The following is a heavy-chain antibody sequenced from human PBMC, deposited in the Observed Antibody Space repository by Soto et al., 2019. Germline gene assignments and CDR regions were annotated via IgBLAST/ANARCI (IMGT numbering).Heavy chain of an antibody. CDR2: IIPIFGTA. CDR3: AVGSVDIVPTGMKPFDP. Sequence: QVQLVQSGAEVKKPGSSVKVSCKASGGTFSNYAISWVRQAPGQGLEWMGGIIPIFGTANYAQKFQGRVKSDADEATSTACRERSSLRSEDTAIYYCAVGSVDIVPTGMKPFDPWGQGTLVTVSS. J-gene: IGHJ5*02. V-gene: IGHV1-69*12. CDR1: GGTFSNYA. D-gene: IGHD5-12*01.